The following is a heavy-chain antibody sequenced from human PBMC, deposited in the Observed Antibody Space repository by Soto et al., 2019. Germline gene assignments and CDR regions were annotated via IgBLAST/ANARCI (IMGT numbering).Heavy chain of an antibody. CDR3: ARHVSVSGYDYYFDQ. D-gene: IGHD5-12*01. J-gene: IGHJ4*02. V-gene: IGHV4-39*01. CDR2: IDYSGST. CDR1: GGSISSSSYY. Sequence: QLQLQESGPGLVKPSETLSLTCTVSGGSISSSSYYWGWIRQPPGKGLEWFGSIDYSGSTYYNPSLESRVAMSVDTSKNQFSLRLTSVTAADTAVYYCARHVSVSGYDYYFDQWGQGTLVTVSS.